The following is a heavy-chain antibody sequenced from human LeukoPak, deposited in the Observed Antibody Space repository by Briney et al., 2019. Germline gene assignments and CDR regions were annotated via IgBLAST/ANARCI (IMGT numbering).Heavy chain of an antibody. CDR3: ARDSGLYSSSSVWFDP. D-gene: IGHD6-6*01. CDR1: GYSISSGYY. Sequence: SETLSLTCTVSGYSISSGYYWGWIRQPPGKGLEWIGSMYHSGSTYYNPSLKSRVTISVDTSKNQFSLKLSSVTAADTALYYCARDSGLYSSSSVWFDPWGQGTLVTVSS. J-gene: IGHJ5*02. V-gene: IGHV4-38-2*02. CDR2: MYHSGST.